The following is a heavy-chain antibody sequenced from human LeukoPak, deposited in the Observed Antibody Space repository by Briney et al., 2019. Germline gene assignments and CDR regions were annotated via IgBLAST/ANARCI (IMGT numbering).Heavy chain of an antibody. CDR3: ARVVSSSPSSHWFDP. J-gene: IGHJ5*02. CDR1: GYTFTSYG. Sequence: ASVKVSCKASGYTFTSYGISWVRRAPGQGLEWMGWISAYNGNTNYAQKLQGRVTMTTDTSTSTAYMELRSLRSDDTAVYYCARVVSSSPSSHWFDPWGQGTLVTVSS. D-gene: IGHD6-6*01. CDR2: ISAYNGNT. V-gene: IGHV1-18*01.